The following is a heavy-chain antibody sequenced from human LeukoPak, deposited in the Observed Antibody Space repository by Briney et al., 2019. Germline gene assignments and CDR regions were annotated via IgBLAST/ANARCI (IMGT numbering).Heavy chain of an antibody. CDR2: IYTSGST. CDR3: ARELGPHDYGDYEIDY. CDR1: GGSISSYY. J-gene: IGHJ4*02. Sequence: SETLSLTCTVSGGSISSYYWSWIRQPAGKGLEWIGRIYTSGSTNYNPSLKSRVTMSVDTSKNQFSLKLSSVTAADTAVYYCARELGPHDYGDYEIDYWGQGTLVTVSS. V-gene: IGHV4-4*07. D-gene: IGHD4-17*01.